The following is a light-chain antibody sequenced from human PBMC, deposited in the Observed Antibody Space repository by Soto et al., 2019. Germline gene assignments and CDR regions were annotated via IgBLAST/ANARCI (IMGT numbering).Light chain of an antibody. CDR1: SSDVGRYNY. CDR3: CSYAGSPRYV. J-gene: IGLJ1*01. V-gene: IGLV2-11*01. Sequence: QSALTQPRSVSGSPGQSVTISCTGTSSDVGRYNYVSWYQQHPGKAPKVMIYDVSERPSGVPDRFSGSKSGNTASLTISGLQAEDEADYYCCSYAGSPRYVFGTGTKFTVL. CDR2: DVS.